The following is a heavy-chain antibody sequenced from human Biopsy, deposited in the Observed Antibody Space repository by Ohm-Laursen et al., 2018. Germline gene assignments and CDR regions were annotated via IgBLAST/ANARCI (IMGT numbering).Heavy chain of an antibody. V-gene: IGHV4-61*01. D-gene: IGHD1-1*01. CDR2: IYYHNGRS. CDR1: GASVSSGSYY. Sequence: SETLPLTCTVSGASVSSGSYYWTWIRQSPGKGLEWIGYIYYHNGRSSYNPSLKSRVTMSVDTSQNQFSLNLNSVTAADTAIFFCARLYRLDDYWNDDPPDAFDVWGQGTRVTVSS. CDR3: ARLYRLDDYWNDDPPDAFDV. J-gene: IGHJ3*01.